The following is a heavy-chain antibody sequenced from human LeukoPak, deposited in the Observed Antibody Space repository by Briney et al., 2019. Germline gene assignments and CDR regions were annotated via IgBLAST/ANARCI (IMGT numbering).Heavy chain of an antibody. CDR1: DGSISSSSYY. CDR2: IYYSGRT. CDR3: ARERGSTTFYYMDV. Sequence: SETLSLTCTVSDGSISSSSYYWGWVRQPPGKGLEWIGSIYYSGRTYYNPSLESRVTISLGTSKRQFSLKLNSVTAADTAVYYCARERGSTTFYYMDVWGKGTTVTVSS. D-gene: IGHD1-14*01. V-gene: IGHV4-39*07. J-gene: IGHJ6*03.